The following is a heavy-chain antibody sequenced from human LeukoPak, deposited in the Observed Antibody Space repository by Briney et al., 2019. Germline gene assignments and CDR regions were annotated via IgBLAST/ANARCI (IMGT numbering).Heavy chain of an antibody. CDR2: IIPIFGTA. Sequence: ASVKVSCKASGGTFSSYAISWVRQAPGQGLEWMGGIIPIFGTANYAQKFQGRVTITADESTSTAYMELSSLRSEDTAVYYCARDPSRDGYNFGYWGQGTLVTVSS. CDR1: GGTFSSYA. J-gene: IGHJ4*02. CDR3: ARDPSRDGYNFGY. V-gene: IGHV1-69*01. D-gene: IGHD5-24*01.